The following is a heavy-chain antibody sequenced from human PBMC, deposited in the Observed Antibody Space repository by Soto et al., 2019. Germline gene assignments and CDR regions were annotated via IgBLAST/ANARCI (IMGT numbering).Heavy chain of an antibody. CDR2: IWYDGSNK. CDR3: TRDPIIAVAAYDAFDI. D-gene: IGHD6-19*01. Sequence: PGLPLRLSCTASGFTFSSYGMHWVRQAPGKGLEWVAVIWYDGSNKYYADSVKGRYTISRDDSKNTVYLQMNSLGAEDTAVYYCTRDPIIAVAAYDAFDIWGQGTSVTVSS. J-gene: IGHJ3*02. V-gene: IGHV3-33*01. CDR1: GFTFSSYG.